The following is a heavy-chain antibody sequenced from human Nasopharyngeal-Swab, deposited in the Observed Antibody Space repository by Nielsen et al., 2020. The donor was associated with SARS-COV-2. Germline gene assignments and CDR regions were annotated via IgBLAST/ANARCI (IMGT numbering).Heavy chain of an antibody. D-gene: IGHD3-22*01. Sequence: SVKVSCKGVGYTFTTYAISWVRQAPGQGLEWMGGIIPIFGTANYAQKFQGRVTITADESTSTAYMELSSLRSEDTAVYYCARPYYYDSSGYLVAFDIWGQGTMVTVSS. CDR2: IIPIFGTA. V-gene: IGHV1-69*13. CDR1: GYTFTTYA. J-gene: IGHJ3*02. CDR3: ARPYYYDSSGYLVAFDI.